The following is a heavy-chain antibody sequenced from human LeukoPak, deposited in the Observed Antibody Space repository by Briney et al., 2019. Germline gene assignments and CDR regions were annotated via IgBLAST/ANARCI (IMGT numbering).Heavy chain of an antibody. Sequence: GASVKVSCKASGGTFSSYAISWVRQAPGQGLEWMGRIIPILGIANYAQKFQGRVTITADKSTSTAYTELSSLRSEDTAVYYCARRRTYCGGDCYYYYGMDVWGQGTTVTVSS. D-gene: IGHD2-21*02. CDR2: IIPILGIA. J-gene: IGHJ6*02. V-gene: IGHV1-69*04. CDR1: GGTFSSYA. CDR3: ARRRTYCGGDCYYYYGMDV.